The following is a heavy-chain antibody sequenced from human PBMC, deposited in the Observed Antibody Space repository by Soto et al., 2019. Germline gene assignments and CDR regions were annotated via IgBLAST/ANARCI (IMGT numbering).Heavy chain of an antibody. D-gene: IGHD2-2*01. CDR2: IYYSGST. Sequence: SETLSLTCTVSGGSISSGGYYWSWLRQHPGKDLEWIGYIYYSGSTYYNPSLKSRVTISVDTSKNQFSLKLSSVTAADTAVYYCARVVVVPAAMVGYYGMDVWGQGTTVTVSS. CDR1: GGSISSGGYY. V-gene: IGHV4-31*03. CDR3: ARVVVVPAAMVGYYGMDV. J-gene: IGHJ6*02.